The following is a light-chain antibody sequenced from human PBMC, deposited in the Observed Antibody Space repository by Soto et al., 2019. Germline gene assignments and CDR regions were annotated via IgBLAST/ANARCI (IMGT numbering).Light chain of an antibody. CDR1: QSISSY. Sequence: IQLTQSPSSLSASVGARVTIPSRASQSISSYVNWYQQKPGKAPKILIYAASSLQSGVPSRFSGSGSGTDFTLTISSLQPEDFATSDCQQSYSTFITFGQGTRLEIK. V-gene: IGKV1-39*01. CDR3: QQSYSTFIT. CDR2: AAS. J-gene: IGKJ5*01.